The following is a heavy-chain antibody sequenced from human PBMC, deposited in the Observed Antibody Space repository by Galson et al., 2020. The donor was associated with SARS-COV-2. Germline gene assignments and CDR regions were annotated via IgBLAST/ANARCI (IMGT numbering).Heavy chain of an antibody. J-gene: IGHJ2*01. D-gene: IGHD1-26*01. CDR3: AAHSGSYSYWYFEL. CDR1: GFTFTSSA. CDR2: IVVGSGNT. Sequence: SVKVSCKASGFTFTSSAVQWVRQARGQRLEWIGWIVVGSGNTNYAQKFQESVTITRDMSTSTAYMELSSLRSEDTAVYYCAAHSGSYSYWYFELWGRGTLVTVSS. V-gene: IGHV1-58*01.